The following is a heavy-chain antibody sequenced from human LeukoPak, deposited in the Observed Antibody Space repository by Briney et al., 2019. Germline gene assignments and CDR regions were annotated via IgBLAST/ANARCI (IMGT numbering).Heavy chain of an antibody. D-gene: IGHD3-22*01. CDR3: AKFSPPYYYDNSGYSFDY. J-gene: IGHJ4*02. CDR1: GFTFSSYA. CDR2: ISGSGGST. V-gene: IGHV3-23*01. Sequence: GGSLRLSCAASGFTFSSYAMSWVRQAPGKGLEWVSVISGSGGSTYYADSVKGRFTISRDNSKNTLYLQMNSLRAKDTAVYSCAKFSPPYYYDNSGYSFDYWGQGTLVTVSS.